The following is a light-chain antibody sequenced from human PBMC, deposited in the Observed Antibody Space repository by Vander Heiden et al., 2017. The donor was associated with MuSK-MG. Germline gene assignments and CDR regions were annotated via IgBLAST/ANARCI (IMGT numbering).Light chain of an antibody. J-gene: IGKJ4*01. CDR1: QSLLHSDGSNY. CDR2: LGS. CDR3: RQALQTPLT. Sequence: DIVMTQSPLSLPVTPGEPAFISCRSSQSLLHSDGSNYLDWYMQKPGQPPQLLIYLGSNRASGVPDRFSGSGSGTDFTLKISRVDAEDAGVYYCRQALQTPLTFGGGTKVEIK. V-gene: IGKV2-28*01.